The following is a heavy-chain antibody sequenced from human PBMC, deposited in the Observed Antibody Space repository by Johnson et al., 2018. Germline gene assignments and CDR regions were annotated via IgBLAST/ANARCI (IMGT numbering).Heavy chain of an antibody. V-gene: IGHV3-30-3*02. J-gene: IGHJ6*03. CDR2: ISYDGSNK. CDR3: ATNGIYGNYYMDV. Sequence: VQLVESGGGVVQPGRSLRLSCAASGFTFSSYAMHWVRQAPGKGLEWVAVISYDGSNKYYADSVKGRFTISRDNAKNSLYLQMNSLRAEDTAVYYWATNGIYGNYYMDVWGKGTTVTVSS. CDR1: GFTFSSYA. D-gene: IGHD1-14*01.